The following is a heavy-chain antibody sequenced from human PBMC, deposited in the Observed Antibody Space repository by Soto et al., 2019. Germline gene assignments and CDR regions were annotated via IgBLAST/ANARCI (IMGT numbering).Heavy chain of an antibody. CDR3: ARRAETNGWNGFGADKYYFDF. CDR2: MNPNTGNS. CDR1: GYTFTSYD. V-gene: IGHV1-8*01. Sequence: ASVKVSCTASGYTFTSYDIYWVRQAPGQGLEWMGWMNPNTGNSAYAQKFQGRVTVTSDTSINTVHMELSSLRSEDTAVYYCARRAETNGWNGFGADKYYFDFWGQGTLVTVSS. J-gene: IGHJ4*02. D-gene: IGHD1-1*01.